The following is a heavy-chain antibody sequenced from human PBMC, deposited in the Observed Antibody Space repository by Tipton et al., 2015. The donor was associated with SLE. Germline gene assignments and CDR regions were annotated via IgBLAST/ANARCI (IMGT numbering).Heavy chain of an antibody. D-gene: IGHD6-13*01. Sequence: LRLSCTVSGGSVSPYYWNWIRQAAGKGLEWIGRVYISGNTNYNPSLKSRVTMSVDTSKNQMYLNLYSVTAADTAVYYCASNSSWFERWGQGTLVTVSS. CDR1: GGSVSPYY. CDR2: VYISGNT. V-gene: IGHV4-4*07. CDR3: ASNSSWFER. J-gene: IGHJ4*02.